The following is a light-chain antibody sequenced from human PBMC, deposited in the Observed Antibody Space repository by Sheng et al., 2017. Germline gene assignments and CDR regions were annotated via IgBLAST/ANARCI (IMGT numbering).Light chain of an antibody. V-gene: IGKV3-15*01. Sequence: EIVMTQSPATLSVSPGERATLSCRASQSISTRLAWYQQKPGQAPRLLIYDASTRATGFPGRFSGSGSGTEFTLTISSLQSEDFAVYYCQQYNDWPPRYTFGQGTKLEI. CDR2: DAS. J-gene: IGKJ2*01. CDR3: QQYNDWPPRYT. CDR1: QSISTR.